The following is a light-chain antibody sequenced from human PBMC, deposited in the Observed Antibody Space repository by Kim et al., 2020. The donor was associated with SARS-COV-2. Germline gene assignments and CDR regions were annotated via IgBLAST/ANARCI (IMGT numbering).Light chain of an antibody. J-gene: IGKJ5*01. CDR2: GAY. V-gene: IGKV3-20*01. Sequence: EIVLTQSPGTVSLSPGERVTLSCRASQSVSTAYLAWYQQRPGQAPRLLIHGAYTRAAGIPDRFSGSGSGTDFTLTISRLEPEDSAVYYCQQYSISPFTFGQGTRLEIK. CDR1: QSVSTAY. CDR3: QQYSISPFT.